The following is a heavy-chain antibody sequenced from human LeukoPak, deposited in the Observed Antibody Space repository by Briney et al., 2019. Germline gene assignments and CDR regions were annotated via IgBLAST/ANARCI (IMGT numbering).Heavy chain of an antibody. V-gene: IGHV1-69*13. CDR2: IIPIFGTA. J-gene: IGHJ1*01. CDR3: ARGPRGIRLWFDSTTAGQDFQH. Sequence: PVSVSCKASGGTFSSYAISWVRQAPGQGLEWMGGIIPIFGTANYAQKFQGRVTITADESTSTAYMELSSLRSEDTAVYYCARGPRGIRLWFDSTTAGQDFQHWGQGTLVTVSS. D-gene: IGHD5-18*01. CDR1: GGTFSSYA.